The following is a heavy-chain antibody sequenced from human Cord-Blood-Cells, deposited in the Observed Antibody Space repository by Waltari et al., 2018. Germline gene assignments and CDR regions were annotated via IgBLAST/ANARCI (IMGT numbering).Heavy chain of an antibody. J-gene: IGHJ4*02. CDR1: GGSFSGYY. V-gene: IGHV4-34*01. Sequence: QVQLQQWGAGLLKPSETLSLTCAVYGGSFSGYYWSWIRQPPGKGLEWIGEINHSGSTNYNPSLKSQVTISVDTSKNQFSLKLSSVTAADTAVYYCASPTAAVAGTWGQGTLVTVSS. CDR2: INHSGST. CDR3: ASPTAAVAGT. D-gene: IGHD6-19*01.